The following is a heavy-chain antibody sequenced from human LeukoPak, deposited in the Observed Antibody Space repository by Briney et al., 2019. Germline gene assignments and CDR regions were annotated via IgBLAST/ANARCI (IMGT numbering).Heavy chain of an antibody. V-gene: IGHV3-74*01. Sequence: GGSLRLSCAASGFTFSRYWMHWVRQAPGKGLVWVSRINSDGSSTSYADSVKGRFTISRDNAKNTLYRQMNSLRAEDTAVYYCARDVAAAGTYFDYWGQGTLVTVSS. CDR3: ARDVAAAGTYFDY. J-gene: IGHJ4*02. CDR2: INSDGSST. CDR1: GFTFSRYW. D-gene: IGHD6-13*01.